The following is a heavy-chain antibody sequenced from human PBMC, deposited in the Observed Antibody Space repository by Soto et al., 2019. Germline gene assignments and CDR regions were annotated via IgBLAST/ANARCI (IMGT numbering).Heavy chain of an antibody. CDR1: GDSISSSPYY. D-gene: IGHD2-15*01. V-gene: IGHV4-39*01. J-gene: IGHJ4*02. Sequence: QLQLQESGPGLVKPSETLSLTCTVSGDSISSSPYYWGWIRQPPGKGLEWIGSINYSGNNYVNPSLKSRVTISVDTSKNQFSLKLHSVTAADTAVYYCARLGLHDYWGQGSLVTVSS. CDR2: INYSGNN. CDR3: ARLGLHDY.